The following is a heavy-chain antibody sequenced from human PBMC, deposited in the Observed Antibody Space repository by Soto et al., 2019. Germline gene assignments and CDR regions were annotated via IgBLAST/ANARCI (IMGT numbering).Heavy chain of an antibody. CDR1: GYTFTSYY. V-gene: IGHV1-46*01. D-gene: IGHD3-3*01. Sequence: ASVKVSCKASGYTFTSYYMHWVRQAPGQGLEWMGIINPSGGSTSYAQKFQGRVTMTRDTSTSTVYMELSSLRSEDTAVYYCARDVWTDDPRFLEWLANYYYYGMDVWGQGTTVTVSS. CDR3: ARDVWTDDPRFLEWLANYYYYGMDV. CDR2: INPSGGST. J-gene: IGHJ6*02.